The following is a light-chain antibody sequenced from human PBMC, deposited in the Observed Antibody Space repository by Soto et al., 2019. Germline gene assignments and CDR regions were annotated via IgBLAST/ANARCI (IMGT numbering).Light chain of an antibody. V-gene: IGKV1-39*01. Sequence: DIQMTQSPSSLPASVGDRVTVTCRASQSISTYLNWYQQKPGKAPKVLIYAASNLQSGVPPRFSGSGSGTDFTLTISSLQPEDVATYFCQQSYRTPITFGQGTRLEIK. J-gene: IGKJ5*01. CDR2: AAS. CDR3: QQSYRTPIT. CDR1: QSISTY.